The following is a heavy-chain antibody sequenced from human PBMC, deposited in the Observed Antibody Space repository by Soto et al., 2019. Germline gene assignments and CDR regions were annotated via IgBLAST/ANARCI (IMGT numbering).Heavy chain of an antibody. CDR2: INPNSGGT. Sequence: ASVKVSCKASGYTFTGYYMHWVRQAPGQGLEWMGWINPNSGGTDYAQKFQGWVTMTRDTSISTAYMELSRLRSDDTAVYYCARGLLYDFWSVYYPPTYYYYVMDVWGQGTTVTVSS. D-gene: IGHD3-3*01. CDR1: GYTFTGYY. V-gene: IGHV1-2*04. CDR3: ARGLLYDFWSVYYPPTYYYYVMDV. J-gene: IGHJ6*02.